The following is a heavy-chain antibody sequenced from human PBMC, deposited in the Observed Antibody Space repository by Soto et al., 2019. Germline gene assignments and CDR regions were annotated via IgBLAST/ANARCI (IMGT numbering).Heavy chain of an antibody. J-gene: IGHJ6*03. CDR3: AKVGQAGGVAV. CDR2: ISYDGSNA. V-gene: IGHV3-30*18. Sequence: QVHLVESGGGVVQPGTSLRLSCAASGFTFSRYGMNWVRQAPGKGLEWVAAISYDGSNAYYADAVKGRITISRHNAKNTLFLQVCSLSAEDTAVDYGAKVGQAGGVAVWGNATTVNVS. D-gene: IGHD2-15*01. CDR1: GFTFSRYG.